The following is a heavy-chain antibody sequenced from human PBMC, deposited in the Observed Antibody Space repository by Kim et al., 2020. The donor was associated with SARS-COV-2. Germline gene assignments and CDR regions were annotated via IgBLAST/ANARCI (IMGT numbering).Heavy chain of an antibody. CDR2: IIPIFGTA. CDR1: GGTFSSYA. V-gene: IGHV1-69*13. CDR3: GKAARTDYGMDV. Sequence: SVKVSCKASGGTFSSYAISWVRQAPGQGLEWMGGIIPIFGTANYAQKFQGRVTITADESTSTAYMELSSLRSEDTAVYYCGKAARTDYGMDVWGQGTTVTVSS. D-gene: IGHD6-6*01. J-gene: IGHJ6*02.